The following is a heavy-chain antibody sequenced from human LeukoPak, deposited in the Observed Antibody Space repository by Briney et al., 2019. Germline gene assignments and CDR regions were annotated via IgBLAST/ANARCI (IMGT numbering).Heavy chain of an antibody. CDR2: IIPIFGTA. J-gene: IGHJ3*02. D-gene: IGHD5-18*01. V-gene: IGHV1-69*13. Sequence: ASVKVSCKASGYTFTGYYMHWVRQAPGQGLEWMGGIIPIFGTANYAQKFQGRVTITADESTSTAYMELSSLRSEDTAVYYCARVYPSYGFVGAFDIWGQGTMVTVSS. CDR3: ARVYPSYGFVGAFDI. CDR1: GYTFTGYY.